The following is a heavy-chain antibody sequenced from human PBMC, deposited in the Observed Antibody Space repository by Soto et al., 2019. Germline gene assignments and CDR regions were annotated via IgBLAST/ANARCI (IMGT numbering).Heavy chain of an antibody. J-gene: IGHJ4*02. D-gene: IGHD5-12*01. V-gene: IGHV4-39*01. CDR1: GGSISSSSYY. Sequence: SETLSLTCTVSGGSISSSSYYWGWIRQPPGKGLEWIGSIYYSGSTYYNPSLKSRVTISVDTSKNQFSLKLSSVTAADTAVYYCASQTRRDGYNYNYWGQGTLVTVS. CDR2: IYYSGST. CDR3: ASQTRRDGYNYNY.